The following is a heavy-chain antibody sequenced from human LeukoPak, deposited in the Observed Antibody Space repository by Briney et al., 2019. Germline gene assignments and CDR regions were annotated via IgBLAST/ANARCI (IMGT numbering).Heavy chain of an antibody. CDR2: INSDGSSA. V-gene: IGHV3-74*01. CDR3: AKGSIAVAGRGNWFDP. Sequence: GGSLRLSCAASGFTFSSYWMHWVRQVPGKGLVWVSRINSDGSSATYADSVKGRFTISRDNAKNSLYLQMNSLRAEVTALYYCAKGSIAVAGRGNWFDPWGQGTLVTVSS. D-gene: IGHD6-19*01. CDR1: GFTFSSYW. J-gene: IGHJ5*02.